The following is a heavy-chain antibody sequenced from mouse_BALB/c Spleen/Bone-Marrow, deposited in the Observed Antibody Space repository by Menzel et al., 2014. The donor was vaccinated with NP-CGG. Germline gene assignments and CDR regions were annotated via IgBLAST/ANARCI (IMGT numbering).Heavy chain of an antibody. CDR2: ISSGDSYT. CDR1: GISFSTYG. V-gene: IGHV5-6*02. Sequence: VKLVESGGDLVKPGGSLKLSCAASGISFSTYGMSWVRQTPDKRLEWVAAISSGDSYTYYPDSVKGRFTISRDNAKNTLYLQMSSLKSEDTAMYYCAFITTVAYWGQGTLVTVSA. J-gene: IGHJ3*01. CDR3: AFITTVAY. D-gene: IGHD1-1*01.